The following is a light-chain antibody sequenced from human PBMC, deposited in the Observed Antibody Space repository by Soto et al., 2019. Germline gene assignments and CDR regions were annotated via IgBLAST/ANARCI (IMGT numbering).Light chain of an antibody. CDR3: QQSYITPPVT. CDR1: QSISSY. V-gene: IGKV1-39*01. Sequence: DIQMTQSPSSLSASVGDRVTITCRASQSISSYLNWYQQKPGKAPKLLMYAASSLQSGVPSRFSGSGSGTDFTLTISSLQPEDFATYYCQQSYITPPVTFGGGTKVEIK. CDR2: AAS. J-gene: IGKJ4*01.